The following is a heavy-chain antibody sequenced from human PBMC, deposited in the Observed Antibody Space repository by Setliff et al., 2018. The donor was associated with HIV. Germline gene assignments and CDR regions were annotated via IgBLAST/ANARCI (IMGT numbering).Heavy chain of an antibody. J-gene: IGHJ3*02. CDR3: ARGPSRLMVYGVPRGALDI. D-gene: IGHD2-8*01. Sequence: SETLSLTCAVYDGSLSSYYWSWIRQSTGKGLEWIGEINDSGTTNYNPSLESRVTMLIDMSKNQLSLKLSSVTAADTAVYFCARGPSRLMVYGVPRGALDIWGQGTKVTVSS. CDR1: DGSLSSYY. V-gene: IGHV4-34*01. CDR2: INDSGTT.